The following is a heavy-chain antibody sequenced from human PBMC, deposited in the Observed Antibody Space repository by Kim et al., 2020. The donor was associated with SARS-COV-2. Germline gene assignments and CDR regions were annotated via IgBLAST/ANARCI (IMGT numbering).Heavy chain of an antibody. D-gene: IGHD3-22*01. Sequence: FSNPAIKSRITISVDASKNQFSLKLSSVTAADTAVYYCARRSSSDYYYNYWGQGTLVTVSS. V-gene: IGHV4-39*01. J-gene: IGHJ4*02. CDR3: ARRSSSDYYYNY.